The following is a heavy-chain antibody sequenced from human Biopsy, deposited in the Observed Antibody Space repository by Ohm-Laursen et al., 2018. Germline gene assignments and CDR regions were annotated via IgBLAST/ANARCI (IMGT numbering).Heavy chain of an antibody. Sequence: GSLRLSCTASGVTLSGYAMNWVRQAPGKGLEWVSSISASSSYIHYADSVKGRFTVSRDNAKNSLYLQMNSLRAADTAKYYCATELLPPGVGGPWLEFWGQGISVTVSS. CDR3: ATELLPPGVGGPWLEF. D-gene: IGHD3-10*01. J-gene: IGHJ5*01. V-gene: IGHV3-21*06. CDR1: GVTLSGYA. CDR2: ISASSSYI.